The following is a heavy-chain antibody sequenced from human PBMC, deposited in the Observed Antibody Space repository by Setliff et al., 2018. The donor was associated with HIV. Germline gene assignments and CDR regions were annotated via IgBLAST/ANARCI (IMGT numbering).Heavy chain of an antibody. J-gene: IGHJ4*02. CDR1: GFSFGDFA. V-gene: IGHV3-23*01. CDR3: AKQVSGYFDY. D-gene: IGHD3-10*01. CDR2: SGNGGII. Sequence: PGGSLRLSCTASGFSFGDFALNWVRQAPGKGLEWVSTSGNGGIIVYTDSVKGRFTMSRDNSKNTLFLVLTSLRPEDTAVYYCAKQVSGYFDYWGQGALVTVSS.